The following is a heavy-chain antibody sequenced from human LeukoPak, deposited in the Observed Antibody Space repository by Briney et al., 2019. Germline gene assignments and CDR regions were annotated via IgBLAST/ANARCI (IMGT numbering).Heavy chain of an antibody. CDR3: ARAGGHCSGGSCYLDAFDI. CDR1: GYTFTSYY. D-gene: IGHD2-15*01. Sequence: ASVKVSCKASGYTFTSYYMHWVRQAPGQGLEWMGIINPSGGSTSYAQKFQGRVTMTRDTSTSTVYMELSSLRSEDTAVYYYARAGGHCSGGSCYLDAFDIWGQGTMVTVSS. V-gene: IGHV1-46*01. J-gene: IGHJ3*02. CDR2: INPSGGST.